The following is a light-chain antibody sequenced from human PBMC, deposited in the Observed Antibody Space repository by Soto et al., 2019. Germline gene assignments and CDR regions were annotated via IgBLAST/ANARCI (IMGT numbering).Light chain of an antibody. CDR2: GAS. CDR1: QSVNSN. J-gene: IGKJ2*01. CDR3: QQYNNRPPDT. Sequence: EIVMTQSPATLSVSPGERATLSCRASQSVNSNLAWYQQKPGQAPRLLIYGASTRVADIPARFSGSGSGTEFSLTISSLQSEDFAVYYCQQYNNRPPDTFGQGTKLEIK. V-gene: IGKV3-15*01.